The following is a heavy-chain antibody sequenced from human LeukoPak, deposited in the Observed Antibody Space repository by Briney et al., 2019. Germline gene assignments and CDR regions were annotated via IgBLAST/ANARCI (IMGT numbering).Heavy chain of an antibody. CDR1: GGSFSGYY. D-gene: IGHD6-6*01. V-gene: IGHV4-34*01. CDR2: INHSGST. Sequence: TSETLSLTCAVYGGSFSGYYWSWIRQPPGKGLEWVGEINHSGSTNYNPSLKSRVTISVDTSKNQFSLKLSSVTAADTAVYYCARGRRNSSSIRYNWFDPWGQGTLVTVSS. J-gene: IGHJ5*02. CDR3: ARGRRNSSSIRYNWFDP.